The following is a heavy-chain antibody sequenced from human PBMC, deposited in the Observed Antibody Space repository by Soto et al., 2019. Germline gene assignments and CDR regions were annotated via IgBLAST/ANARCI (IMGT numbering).Heavy chain of an antibody. V-gene: IGHV1-18*01. J-gene: IGHJ4*02. CDR3: ATSPEWLVTYYFDY. CDR2: ISAYNGNT. CDR1: GYTFTSYG. Sequence: GASVKVSCKASGYTFTSYGISWVRQAPGQGLEWMGWISAYNGNTNYAQKLQGRVTMTTDTSTSTAYMELRSLRSDDTAVYYCATSPEWLVTYYFDYWGQGTLVTVSS. D-gene: IGHD6-19*01.